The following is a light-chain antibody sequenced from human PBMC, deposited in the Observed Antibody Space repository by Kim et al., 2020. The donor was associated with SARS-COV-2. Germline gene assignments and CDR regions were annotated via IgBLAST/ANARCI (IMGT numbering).Light chain of an antibody. CDR2: EAS. CDR1: QGISNS. Sequence: ASVGDRVTLTCRASQGISNSLAWYQQRPGKAPTLLIYEASSLESGVPSRFSGTGSGTEFTLTISSLQPDDFATYYCQHYDNYSQTFGPGTKVDIK. V-gene: IGKV1-5*01. CDR3: QHYDNYSQT. J-gene: IGKJ1*01.